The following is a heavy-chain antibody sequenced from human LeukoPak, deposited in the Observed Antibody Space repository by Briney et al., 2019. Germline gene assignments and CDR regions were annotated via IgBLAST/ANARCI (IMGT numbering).Heavy chain of an antibody. Sequence: SETLSLTCTVSGDSLSTYYWSWLRQPPGKELEWIGDISYSGGTIYKDSLKGRVTISVDTSKNQFSLKVNSVTAADTAVYYCARQKLYFAPPMGFDYWGQGSLVTVSS. D-gene: IGHD3-9*01. CDR3: ARQKLYFAPPMGFDY. J-gene: IGHJ4*02. CDR1: GDSLSTYY. CDR2: ISYSGGT. V-gene: IGHV4-59*01.